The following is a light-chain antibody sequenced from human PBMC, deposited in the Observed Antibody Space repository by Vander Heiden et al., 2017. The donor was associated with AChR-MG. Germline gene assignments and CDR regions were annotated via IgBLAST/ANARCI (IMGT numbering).Light chain of an antibody. CDR3: QQYDNFPVT. CDR1: QAMSNS. CDR2: DAS. Sequence: DIKMTQSPSSLSASVGDRVSITCQASQAMSNSLNWYQQKPGKAPKLLIYDASNLETGVPSRFSGSGSGTDFTFTISNLQPEDIATYYCQQYDNFPVTFGQGTRLEIK. J-gene: IGKJ5*01. V-gene: IGKV1-33*01.